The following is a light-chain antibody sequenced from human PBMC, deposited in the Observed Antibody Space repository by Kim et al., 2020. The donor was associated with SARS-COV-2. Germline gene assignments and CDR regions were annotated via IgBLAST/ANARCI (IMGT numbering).Light chain of an antibody. CDR1: NIGGHS. CDR2: YDS. J-gene: IGLJ1*01. Sequence: SYELTQPPSVSVAPGQTARITCGGNNIGGHSVHWYQQKPGQAPVLVIYYDSDRPSGIPERFSGSKAATTATLTISRVEAGDEADYYCQVWDHDTDDYVFG. V-gene: IGLV3-21*04. CDR3: QVWDHDTDDYV.